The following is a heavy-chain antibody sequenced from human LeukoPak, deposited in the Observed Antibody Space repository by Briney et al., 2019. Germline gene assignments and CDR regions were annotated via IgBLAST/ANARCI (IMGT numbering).Heavy chain of an antibody. CDR3: ARGHSYGLRYYFDY. CDR1: GYIFTIYW. J-gene: IGHJ4*02. D-gene: IGHD5-18*01. CDR2: IYSGDYDT. Sequence: GESLKISCKGSGYIFTIYWIAWVRQIPGKGLEWSGIIYSGDYDTRYSPSFQGQVTMSADKSNSTAYLQWSSLKASDAAIYYCARGHSYGLRYYFDYWGQGTLVTVSS. V-gene: IGHV5-51*01.